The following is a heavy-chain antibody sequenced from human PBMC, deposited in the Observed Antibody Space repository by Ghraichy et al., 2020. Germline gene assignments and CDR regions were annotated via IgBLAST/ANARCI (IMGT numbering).Heavy chain of an antibody. D-gene: IGHD6-19*01. J-gene: IGHJ4*02. Sequence: GESLNISCAASGFTFSSYWMSWVRQAPGKGLEWVANIKQDGSEKYYVDSVKGRFTISRDNAKNSLYLQMNSLRAEDTAVYYCARDLIVYSSGWWGYWGQGTLVTVSS. CDR2: IKQDGSEK. CDR1: GFTFSSYW. CDR3: ARDLIVYSSGWWGY. V-gene: IGHV3-7*01.